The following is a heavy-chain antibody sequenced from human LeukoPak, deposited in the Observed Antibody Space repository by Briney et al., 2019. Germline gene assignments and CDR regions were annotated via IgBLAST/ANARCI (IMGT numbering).Heavy chain of an antibody. V-gene: IGHV3-23*01. Sequence: GGSLRLSCAASGFTFSSYAMSWVRQAPGKGLEWVPAISGSGGSTYYADSVKGRFTISRDNSKNTLYLQMNSLRAEDTAVYYCAKDQKPTTIFGVVLHPFDYWGQGTLVTVSS. CDR3: AKDQKPTTIFGVVLHPFDY. CDR2: ISGSGGST. CDR1: GFTFSSYA. J-gene: IGHJ4*02. D-gene: IGHD3-3*01.